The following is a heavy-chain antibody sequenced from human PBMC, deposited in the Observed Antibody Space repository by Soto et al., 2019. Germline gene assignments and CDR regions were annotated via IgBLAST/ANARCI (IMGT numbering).Heavy chain of an antibody. J-gene: IGHJ3*01. V-gene: IGHV5-51*01. CDR3: ERARTDPIMAHHAFDL. Sequence: PGESLKISCKASGYIFTSHWIGWVRQMPGKGLEWLGIIYPGDSDTRYSPSFQGQVTISADKSITTAYLQWSSLKASDTAFYYCERARTDPIMAHHAFDLWGQRTTVTVSS. CDR2: IYPGDSDT. CDR1: GYIFTSHW.